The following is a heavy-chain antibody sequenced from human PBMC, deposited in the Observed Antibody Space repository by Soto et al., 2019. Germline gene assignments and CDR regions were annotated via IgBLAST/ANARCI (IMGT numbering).Heavy chain of an antibody. CDR3: VRGYYFGYFDY. D-gene: IGHD3-22*01. V-gene: IGHV4-59*08. Sequence: SETLSLTCTVSGGSINDYYWSWFRRPPGKGLEWVGYIYYAGSTSYNPSLNSRVSISLETSKKQFSLRLTSVTAADTAVYHCVRGYYFGYFDYWGQGT. CDR1: GGSINDYY. J-gene: IGHJ4*02. CDR2: IYYAGST.